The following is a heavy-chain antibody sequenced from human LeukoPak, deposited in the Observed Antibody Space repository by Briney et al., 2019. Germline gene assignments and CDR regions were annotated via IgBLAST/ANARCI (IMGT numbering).Heavy chain of an antibody. D-gene: IGHD5-18*01. CDR3: AREEGGGRGYSYYYYYYMDV. V-gene: IGHV4-31*03. CDR1: GGSISSGGYY. J-gene: IGHJ6*03. CDR2: IYYSGST. Sequence: SETLSLTCTVSGGSISSGGYYWSWIRQHPGKGLEWIGYIYYSGSTYYNLSLKSRVTISVDTSKNQFSLKLSSVTAADTAVYYCAREEGGGRGYSYYYYYYMDVWGKGTTVTVSS.